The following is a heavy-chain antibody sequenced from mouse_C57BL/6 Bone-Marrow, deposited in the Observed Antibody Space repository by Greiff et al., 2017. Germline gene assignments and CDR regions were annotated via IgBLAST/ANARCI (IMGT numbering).Heavy chain of an antibody. Sequence: EVQRVEPGEGLVKPGGSLKLSCAASGFTFSSYAMSWVRQTPEKRLEWVAYISSGGDYIYYADTVKGRYTISRDNARNTLYLQMSSLKSEDTDMYDCTRDLGKCYVDYGGQGTTLTVTS. J-gene: IGHJ2*01. CDR3: TRDLGKCYVDY. D-gene: IGHD1-3*01. V-gene: IGHV5-9-1*02. CDR1: GFTFSSYA. CDR2: ISSGGDYI.